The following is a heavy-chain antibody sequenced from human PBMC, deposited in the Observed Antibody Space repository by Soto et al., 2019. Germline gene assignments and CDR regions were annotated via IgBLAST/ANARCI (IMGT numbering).Heavy chain of an antibody. V-gene: IGHV4-31*03. Sequence: QVQLQESGPGLVKPSQTLSLTCTVSGGSISSGGYYWSWIRQHPGKGLEWIGYIYYSGSTYYNPSLTSRVTISVDTSKNQFSLKLSSVTAADTAVYYCARSSSWPPDAFDIWGQGTMVTVSS. CDR3: ARSSSWPPDAFDI. D-gene: IGHD6-13*01. J-gene: IGHJ3*02. CDR2: IYYSGST. CDR1: GGSISSGGYY.